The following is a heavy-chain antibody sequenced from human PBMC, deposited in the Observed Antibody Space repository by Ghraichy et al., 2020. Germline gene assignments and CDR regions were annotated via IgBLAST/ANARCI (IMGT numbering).Heavy chain of an antibody. CDR3: ARGGGYSYGYGDY. CDR2: ISSSSSYI. V-gene: IGHV3-21*01. D-gene: IGHD5-18*01. J-gene: IGHJ4*02. Sequence: GGSLRLSCAASGFTFSSYSMNWVRQAPGKGLEWVSSISSSSSYIYYADSVKGRFTISRDNAKNSLYLQMNSLRAEDTAVYYCARGGGYSYGYGDYWGQGTLVTVSS. CDR1: GFTFSSYS.